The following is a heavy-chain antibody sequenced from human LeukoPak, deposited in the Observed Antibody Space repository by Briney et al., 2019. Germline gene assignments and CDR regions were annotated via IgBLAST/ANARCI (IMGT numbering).Heavy chain of an antibody. Sequence: SETLSLTCTVSGYSISSGYYWGWIRQPPGKGLEWIGSIYHSGSTYYNPSLKSRVTISVDTSKNQFSLKLSSVTAADTAVYYCARVSWELLVVDYWGQGTLVTVSS. CDR3: ARVSWELLVVDY. CDR2: IYHSGST. J-gene: IGHJ4*02. CDR1: GYSISSGYY. V-gene: IGHV4-38-2*02. D-gene: IGHD1-26*01.